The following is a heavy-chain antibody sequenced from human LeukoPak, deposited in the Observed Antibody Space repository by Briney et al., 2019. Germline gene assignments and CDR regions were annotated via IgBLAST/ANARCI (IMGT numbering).Heavy chain of an antibody. CDR1: GGSISSGGYY. CDR2: IYHSGST. J-gene: IGHJ2*01. CDR3: ARHASTPWYFDL. Sequence: PSETLSLTCTVSGGSISSGGYYWSWIRQPPGKGLEWIGYIYHSGSTYYNPSLKSRVTISVDTSKNRFSLKLNSVTAADTAVYYCARHASTPWYFDLWGRGTLVTVSS. D-gene: IGHD2-15*01. V-gene: IGHV4-30-2*01.